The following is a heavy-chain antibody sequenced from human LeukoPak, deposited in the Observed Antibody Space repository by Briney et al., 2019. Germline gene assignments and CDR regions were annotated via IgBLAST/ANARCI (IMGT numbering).Heavy chain of an antibody. CDR3: ARTSYYYDSSGYSPDWVNY. J-gene: IGHJ4*02. V-gene: IGHV3-48*04. D-gene: IGHD3-22*01. Sequence: PGGSLRLSCAASGFTFSSYSMNWVRQAPGKGLEWVSYISSSSSTIYYADSVKGRFTISRDNAKNSLYLQMNSLRAEDTAVYYCARTSYYYDSSGYSPDWVNYWGQGTLVTVSS. CDR2: ISSSSSTI. CDR1: GFTFSSYS.